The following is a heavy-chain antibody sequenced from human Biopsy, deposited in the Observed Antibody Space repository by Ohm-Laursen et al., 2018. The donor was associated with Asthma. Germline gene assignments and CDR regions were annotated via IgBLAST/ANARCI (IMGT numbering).Heavy chain of an antibody. CDR2: IYYSGST. Sequence: TLSLTCTVSGGSINIGDYYWSWIRQHPVKGLEWIGYIYYSGSTYYNPSLKSRASISLDTSKNQFSLSLTSVTAADTAVYYCARTTYGDDGFDPWGQGTLVTVSS. V-gene: IGHV4-31*03. CDR1: GGSINIGDYY. D-gene: IGHD4-17*01. CDR3: ARTTYGDDGFDP. J-gene: IGHJ5*02.